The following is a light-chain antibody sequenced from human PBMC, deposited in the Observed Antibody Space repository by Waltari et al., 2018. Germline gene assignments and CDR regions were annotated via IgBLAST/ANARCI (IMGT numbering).Light chain of an antibody. V-gene: IGKV3-15*01. CDR3: QHYNNWPLYT. CDR2: CAS. Sequence: ETVMTQSPATLSVSPGERDTLSCRASQSVSSNLAWYQQKHGQAPRLLIYCASTRATGIPARFSGSVSGTEFTLTISSLQSEDFAVYDCQHYNNWPLYTFGQGTKREI. J-gene: IGKJ2*01. CDR1: QSVSSN.